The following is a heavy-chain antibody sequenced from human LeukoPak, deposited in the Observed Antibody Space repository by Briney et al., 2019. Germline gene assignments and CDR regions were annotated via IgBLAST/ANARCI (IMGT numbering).Heavy chain of an antibody. Sequence: SETLSLTCTVSGGSISSSSYYWGWIRQPPGKGLEWIGSIYYSGSTYYNPSLKSRVTISVDTSKNQFSLKLSSVTAADTAVYYCASNPAAISDAFDIWGQGTVVTVSS. CDR3: ASNPAAISDAFDI. J-gene: IGHJ3*02. CDR1: GGSISSSSYY. V-gene: IGHV4-39*01. CDR2: IYYSGST. D-gene: IGHD2-2*01.